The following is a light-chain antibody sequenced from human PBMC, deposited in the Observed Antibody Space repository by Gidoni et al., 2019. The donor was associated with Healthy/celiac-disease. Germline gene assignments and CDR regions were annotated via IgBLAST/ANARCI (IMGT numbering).Light chain of an antibody. CDR1: QSVSSY. J-gene: IGKJ1*01. CDR2: DAS. V-gene: IGKV3-11*01. Sequence: EIVLTQSPATLSLSPGERATLSCRASQSVSSYLAWYQQKPGQAPRLLIYDASNRATGIPARFSGSGSGKDFTLTISSLEPEDFAVYYCQQRSNGRTFXXXTEVEIK. CDR3: QQRSNGRT.